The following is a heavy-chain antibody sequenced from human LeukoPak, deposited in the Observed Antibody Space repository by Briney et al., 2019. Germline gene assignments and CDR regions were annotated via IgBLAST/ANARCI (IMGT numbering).Heavy chain of an antibody. D-gene: IGHD3-9*01. Sequence: SETLSLTCTVSGGSISSYYWSWIRQPPGKGLEWIGYLYYSGSTNYNPSLKSRVTISVDTSKNQFSLKLSSVTAADTAVHYCARFTYYDILTGRGGYFDYWGQGTLVTVSS. CDR3: ARFTYYDILTGRGGYFDY. CDR2: LYYSGST. J-gene: IGHJ4*02. CDR1: GGSISSYY. V-gene: IGHV4-59*01.